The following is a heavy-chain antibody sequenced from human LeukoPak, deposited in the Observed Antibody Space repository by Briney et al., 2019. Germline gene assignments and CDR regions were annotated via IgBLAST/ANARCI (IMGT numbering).Heavy chain of an antibody. V-gene: IGHV4-59*01. CDR2: FYYSGST. D-gene: IGHD3-3*01. J-gene: IGHJ4*02. CDR1: GGSISSYY. CDR3: ARGRVAGY. Sequence: SETLSLTCTVSGGSISSYYWSWIRQPPGKGLEWIGYFYYSGSTNYNPSLKSRVTISVDTSKNQFSLKLSSVTAADTAVYYCARGRVAGYWGQGTLVTVSS.